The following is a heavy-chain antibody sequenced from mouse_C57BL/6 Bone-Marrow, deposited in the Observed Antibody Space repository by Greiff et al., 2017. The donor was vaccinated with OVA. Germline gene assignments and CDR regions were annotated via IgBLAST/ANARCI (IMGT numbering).Heavy chain of an antibody. D-gene: IGHD1-1*01. Sequence: QVQLQQPGAELVMPGASVKLSCKASGYTFTSYWMHWVKQRPGQGLEWIGEIDPSDSYPNYNQKFKGKSTFTVDKSSSTAYMQLSSLTSEDSAVYYCARDYGSSWYFDVWGTGTTVTVSS. CDR1: GYTFTSYW. V-gene: IGHV1-69*01. CDR2: IDPSDSYP. J-gene: IGHJ1*03. CDR3: ARDYGSSWYFDV.